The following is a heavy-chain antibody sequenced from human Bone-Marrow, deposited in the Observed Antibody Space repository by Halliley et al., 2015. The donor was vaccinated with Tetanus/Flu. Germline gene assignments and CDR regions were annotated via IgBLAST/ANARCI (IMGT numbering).Heavy chain of an antibody. CDR2: IYSEGYT. V-gene: IGHV3-53*04. J-gene: IGHJ3*01. Sequence: SVIYSEGYTQYADSVKGRFTISRHNSKNPLYLQMHSLRAEDTAVYYCARDGFYYDSPVYAFDVWGQGTMVTVSS. CDR3: ARDGFYYDSPVYAFDV. D-gene: IGHD3-22*01.